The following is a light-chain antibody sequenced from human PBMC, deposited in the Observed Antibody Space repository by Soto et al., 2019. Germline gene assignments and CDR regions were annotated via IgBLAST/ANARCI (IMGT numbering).Light chain of an antibody. CDR1: QSVRSNY. CDR2: GIS. V-gene: IGKV3-20*01. J-gene: IGKJ2*01. CDR3: QQYGYLPYT. Sequence: EIVLTQSPGTLSLSPGERATLSCRASQSVRSNYLAWFQQKPGRAPRLLIHGISSRATGIPDRFSGSGSGTDFTLTISRLEPEDFAVYYCQQYGYLPYTFGLGTKLEIK.